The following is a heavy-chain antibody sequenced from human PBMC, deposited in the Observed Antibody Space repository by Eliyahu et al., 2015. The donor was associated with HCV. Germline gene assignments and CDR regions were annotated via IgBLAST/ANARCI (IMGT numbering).Heavy chain of an antibody. J-gene: IGHJ1*01. D-gene: IGHD2-2*01. CDR2: INPNSGGT. V-gene: IGHV1-2*02. CDR3: ARGEHVPAARRSYFQH. Sequence: QVQLVQSGAEVKKPGASVKVSCKASGYTFTGYYMHWVRQAPGQGXEWMGWINPNSGGTNYAQKFQGRVTMTRDTSISTAYMELSRLRSDDTAVYYCARGEHVPAARRSYFQHWGQGTPVTVSS. CDR1: GYTFTGYY.